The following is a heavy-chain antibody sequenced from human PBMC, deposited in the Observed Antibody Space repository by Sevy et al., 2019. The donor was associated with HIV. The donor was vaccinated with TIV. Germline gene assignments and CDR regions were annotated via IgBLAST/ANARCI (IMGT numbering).Heavy chain of an antibody. CDR3: ARPRANYGDHYSIYAMDV. J-gene: IGHJ6*02. CDR2: ISYDGSDK. V-gene: IGHV3-30-3*01. D-gene: IGHD4-17*01. CDR1: GFAFSNYYA. Sequence: GGSLRLSCAASGFAFSNYYAMHWVRQAPGKGLEWVALISYDGSDKYYADSVKGRFTISRDNFKYTLYLQMNSLTTEDTAVYYCARPRANYGDHYSIYAMDVWGQGTTVTVSS.